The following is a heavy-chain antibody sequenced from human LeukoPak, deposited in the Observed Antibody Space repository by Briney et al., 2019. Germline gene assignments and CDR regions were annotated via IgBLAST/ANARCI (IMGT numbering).Heavy chain of an antibody. CDR1: GFTFSSYA. V-gene: IGHV3-30-3*01. CDR3: ARDRGADVTAAGTLDY. J-gene: IGHJ4*02. D-gene: IGHD6-13*01. CDR2: ISYDGSNK. Sequence: GRSLRLSCAASGFTFSSYAMHWVRQAPGKGLEWVAVISYDGSNKFFADSVKGRFTISRDNSKNTLSLEMNSLRTEDTAVYYCARDRGADVTAAGTLDYWAQGTLVTVSS.